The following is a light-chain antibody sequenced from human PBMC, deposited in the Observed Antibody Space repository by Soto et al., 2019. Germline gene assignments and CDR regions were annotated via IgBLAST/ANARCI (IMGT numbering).Light chain of an antibody. CDR1: QSISIW. CDR3: QQYDSYPLT. J-gene: IGKJ4*01. V-gene: IGKV1-5*03. CDR2: KAS. Sequence: DIQMTQSPSTLSASVGDRVTITCRASQSISIWLAWYQQKPGRAPKFLIYKASDLENGVPSRFSGSGSGTEFALTISSLQPDDFATYYCQQYDSYPLTFGGGTKGDIK.